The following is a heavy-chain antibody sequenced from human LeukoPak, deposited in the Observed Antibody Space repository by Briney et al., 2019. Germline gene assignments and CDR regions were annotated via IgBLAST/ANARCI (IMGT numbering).Heavy chain of an antibody. CDR2: INHSGST. D-gene: IGHD3-9*01. CDR3: ARGKNHINYDILTGLRRAFDY. J-gene: IGHJ4*02. Sequence: SETLSLTCAVYGGSFSGYYWSWIRQPPGKGLEWIGEINHSGSTNYNPSLKSRVTISVDTSKNQFSLKLSSVTAADTAVYYCARGKNHINYDILTGLRRAFDYWGQGTLVTVSS. CDR1: GGSFSGYY. V-gene: IGHV4-34*01.